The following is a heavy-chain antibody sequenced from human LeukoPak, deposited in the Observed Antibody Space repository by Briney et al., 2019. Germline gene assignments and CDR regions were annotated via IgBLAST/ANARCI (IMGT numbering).Heavy chain of an antibody. J-gene: IGHJ4*02. D-gene: IGHD4-17*01. CDR3: VKGPGPTVNYCFDF. CDR2: ISTNGGTT. V-gene: IGHV3-64D*06. CDR1: GFTFSTYA. Sequence: PGGSLRLSRSASGFTFSTYAMHWVRQAPGKGLDYVSSISTNGGTTYSAKSSRGRFAISRDNSKNTLYLQMSSLRADDTAVYYCVKGPGPTVNYCFDFWGQGTLVTVSS.